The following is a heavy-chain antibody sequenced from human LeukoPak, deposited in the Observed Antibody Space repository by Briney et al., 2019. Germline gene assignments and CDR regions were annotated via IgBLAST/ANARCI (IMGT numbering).Heavy chain of an antibody. V-gene: IGHV3-23*01. CDR1: GFTFSSYG. D-gene: IGHD3-22*01. J-gene: IGHJ4*02. CDR3: AKGSYYDSSGSFYFDY. CDR2: ISGSGDNT. Sequence: GGSLRLSCAASGFTFSSYGMHWVRQAPGKGLEWVSGISGSGDNTYYADSVKGRFTISRDNSKNTLYVQVNSLGTEDTAVYYCAKGSYYDSSGSFYFDYWGQGTLVTVSS.